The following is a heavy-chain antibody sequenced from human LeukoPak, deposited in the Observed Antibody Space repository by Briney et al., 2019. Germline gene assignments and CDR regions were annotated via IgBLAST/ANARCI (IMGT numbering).Heavy chain of an antibody. CDR3: ARVFGDTLGWDYMDV. CDR2: TRNKANGYTT. Sequence: GGSLRLSCAASGFTFSDHYMDWVRQAPGKGLVWAGRTRNKANGYTTEYAASVKGSFTISRDDSKNSLYLQMSSLKTEDTAVYYCARVFGDTLGWDYMDVWGKGTTVTVSS. D-gene: IGHD2-21*02. J-gene: IGHJ6*03. CDR1: GFTFSDHY. V-gene: IGHV3-72*01.